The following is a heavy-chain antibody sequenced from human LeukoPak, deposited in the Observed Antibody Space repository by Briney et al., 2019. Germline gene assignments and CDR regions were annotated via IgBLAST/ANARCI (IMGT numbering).Heavy chain of an antibody. J-gene: IGHJ4*02. CDR3: ARSLLFYIQVILWTLDY. CDR1: GFTFSNCI. CDR2: ISSNSTYV. D-gene: IGHD2-21*01. Sequence: RPGGSLRLSCAASGFTFSNCIMTRVRQAPGMGLEWISYISSNSTYVYYADSLKGRFTVSRDNAKNSLFLQKNSLRAEDTAVFSCARSLLFYIQVILWTLDYWGQGTLVTVSS. V-gene: IGHV3-21*01.